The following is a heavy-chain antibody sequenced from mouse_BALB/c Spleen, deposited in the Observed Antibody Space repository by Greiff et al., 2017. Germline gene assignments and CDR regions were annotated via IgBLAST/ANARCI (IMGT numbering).Heavy chain of an antibody. CDR1: GFSLTDYG. J-gene: IGHJ3*01. D-gene: IGHD2-2*01. V-gene: IGHV2-6-5*01. Sequence: VKLQESGPGLVAPSQSLSITCTVSGFSLTDYGVSWIRQPPGKGLEWLGVIWGGGSTYYNSAHKSRLSISKDNSKSQVFLKMNSLQTDDTAMYYCARDREVKAWFAYWGQGTLVTVSA. CDR3: ARDREVKAWFAY. CDR2: IWGGGST.